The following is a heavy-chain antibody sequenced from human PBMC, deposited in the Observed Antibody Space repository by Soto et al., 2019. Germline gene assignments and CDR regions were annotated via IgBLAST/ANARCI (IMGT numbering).Heavy chain of an antibody. Sequence: GGFLRLSCAASGFTFSSYWMSWVRQGPGKGLEWLANIKDDGRETYYVDSVNGRFTISRDNAKSSLFLQMNSLTAEDTAVYYCARDGAVAHNVLDFDYWGQGTPVTVSS. CDR1: GFTFSSYW. D-gene: IGHD2-8*02. CDR3: ARDGAVAHNVLDFDY. J-gene: IGHJ4*02. CDR2: IKDDGRET. V-gene: IGHV3-7*01.